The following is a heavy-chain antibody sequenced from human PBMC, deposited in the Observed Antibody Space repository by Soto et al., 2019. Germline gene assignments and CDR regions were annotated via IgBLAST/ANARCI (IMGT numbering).Heavy chain of an antibody. J-gene: IGHJ4*02. CDR3: ARDPQSYRDERVLFDY. CDR2: IWYEGSNN. Sequence: QVQLVESGGGVVQPGMSLRLSCAASGFTFGSYGMHWVRQAPGKGLEWVAAIWYEGSNNDYADSVKGRFTISRDNAKNRLYLPMSSLRAEDTAVYYCARDPQSYRDERVLFDYWGQGTLVTVSS. D-gene: IGHD4-17*01. V-gene: IGHV3-33*01. CDR1: GFTFGSYG.